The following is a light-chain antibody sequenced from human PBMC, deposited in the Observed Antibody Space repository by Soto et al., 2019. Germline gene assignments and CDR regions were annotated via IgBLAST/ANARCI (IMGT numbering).Light chain of an antibody. CDR2: EVS. J-gene: IGLJ1*01. Sequence: QSALTQPASVSGSPGQSITISCTGTSSDVGGYNYVSWYQHHPGKAPKPTIYEVSNRPSGFSSRFSGSKSGNTASLTISGLQAEDEADYYCSSYAGSSTHYVFGTGTKLTVL. CDR1: SSDVGGYNY. CDR3: SSYAGSSTHYV. V-gene: IGLV2-14*01.